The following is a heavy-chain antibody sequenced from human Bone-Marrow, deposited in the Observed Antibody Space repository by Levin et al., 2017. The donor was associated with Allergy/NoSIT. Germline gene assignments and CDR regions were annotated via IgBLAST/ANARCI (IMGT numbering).Heavy chain of an antibody. J-gene: IGHJ4*02. D-gene: IGHD3-10*01. CDR3: AKDDIIMLST. V-gene: IGHV3-74*01. CDR1: GFNFSNYW. CDR2: INSDGSSI. Sequence: SCVASGFNFSNYWMHWVRQAPGQGLVWVSRINSDGSSIDYADYVKGRFTISRNNAQKTLYLEMNTLSIEDTAVYYCAKDDIIMLSTWGQGTPVTVSS.